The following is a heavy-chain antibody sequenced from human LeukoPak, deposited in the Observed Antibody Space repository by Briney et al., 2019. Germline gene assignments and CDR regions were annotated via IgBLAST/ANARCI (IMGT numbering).Heavy chain of an antibody. CDR3: VRGYYDSSGYSNTFDI. D-gene: IGHD3-22*01. CDR1: GVSISSSY. Sequence: PSETLSLTCSVSGVSISSSYWSWIRQPPGKGLEWIGFIYYSGSTNYNPSLKSRVPISADTSKNQFSLKLTSVTAADTAVYYCVRGYYDSSGYSNTFDIWGQGTMVTVSS. V-gene: IGHV4-59*01. J-gene: IGHJ3*02. CDR2: IYYSGST.